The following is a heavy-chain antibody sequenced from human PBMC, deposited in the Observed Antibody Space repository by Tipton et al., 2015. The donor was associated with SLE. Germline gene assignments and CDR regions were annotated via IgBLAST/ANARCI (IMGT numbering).Heavy chain of an antibody. CDR2: IYYSGST. CDR3: ARRLYYYDSSGFFDL. CDR1: GFTFSTYA. V-gene: IGHV4-38-2*01. Sequence: LRLSCAASGFTFSTYAMTWVRQPPGKGLEWIGSIYYSGSTYYNPSLKSRVTISVDTSKNQFSLKLSSVTAADTAVYYCARRLYYYDSSGFFDLWGRGTLVTVSS. D-gene: IGHD3-22*01. J-gene: IGHJ2*01.